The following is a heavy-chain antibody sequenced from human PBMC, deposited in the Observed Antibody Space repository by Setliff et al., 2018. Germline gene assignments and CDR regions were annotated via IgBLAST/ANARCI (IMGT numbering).Heavy chain of an antibody. J-gene: IGHJ4*02. CDR2: INLNSGGT. CDR3: ARGRSGSTWTGDY. CDR1: GYTFTDHF. Sequence: GASVKVSCKASGYTFTDHFIHWVRQAPGQGLEWMRWINLNSGGTIYAQRFQGRVTMTRDTSITTAYMELSSLTSDDRAIYYCARGRSGSTWTGDYWGQGTLVTVSS. D-gene: IGHD2-15*01. V-gene: IGHV1-2*02.